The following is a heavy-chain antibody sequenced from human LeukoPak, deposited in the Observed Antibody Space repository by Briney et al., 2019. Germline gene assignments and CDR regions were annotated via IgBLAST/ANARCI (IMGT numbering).Heavy chain of an antibody. J-gene: IGHJ6*02. CDR1: GGSISSYY. CDR2: IYYSGST. CDR3: ARRGPYYYYGMDV. Sequence: SETLSLTCTVSGGSISSYYWSWIRQPPGKGLEWIGYIYYSGSTNYNPSLKSRVTISVDTSKNQFSLKQSSVTAADTAVYYCARRGPYYYYGMDVWGQGTTVTVSS. V-gene: IGHV4-59*01.